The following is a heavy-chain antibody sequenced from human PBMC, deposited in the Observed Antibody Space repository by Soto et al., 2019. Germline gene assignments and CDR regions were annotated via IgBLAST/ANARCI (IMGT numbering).Heavy chain of an antibody. V-gene: IGHV4-59*08. CDR2: IYYSGST. CDR1: GGSISSYY. J-gene: IGHJ4*02. CDR3: ARRAVAGGEFDY. D-gene: IGHD6-19*01. Sequence: SETLSLTCTVSGGSISSYYWSWIRQPPGKGLEWIGYIYYSGSTNYNPSLKSRVTISVDTSKNQFSLKLSSVTAADMAVYYCARRAVAGGEFDYWGQGTLVTISS.